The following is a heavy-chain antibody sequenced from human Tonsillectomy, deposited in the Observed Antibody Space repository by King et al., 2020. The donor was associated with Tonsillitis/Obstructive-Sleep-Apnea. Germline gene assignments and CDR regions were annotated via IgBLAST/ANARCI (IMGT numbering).Heavy chain of an antibody. V-gene: IGHV3-30*04. CDR3: ARVGLGEFQLDY. D-gene: IGHD3-10*01. CDR2: ISYDGSNK. CDR1: GFTFSNYA. J-gene: IGHJ4*02. Sequence: VQLVESGGGVVQPGRSLRLSCAASGFTFSNYAVHWVRQAPGKGLEWVAVISYDGSNKYYADSVKGRFTISRDNSKNTLYLQMNSLRVEDTAVYYCARVGLGEFQLDYWGQGTPVTVSS.